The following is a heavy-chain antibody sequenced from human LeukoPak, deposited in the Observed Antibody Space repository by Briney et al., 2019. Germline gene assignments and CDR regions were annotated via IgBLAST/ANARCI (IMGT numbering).Heavy chain of an antibody. D-gene: IGHD3-9*01. Sequence: PGGSLRLSCAASGFTFSSHWMSWVRQAPGKGLEWVANIKQDGSEKYYVDSVKGRFTISRDIAKNSLFLQMNSLRAEDTAVYYCVGAGYYFDYWGQGTLVTVSS. J-gene: IGHJ4*02. CDR2: IKQDGSEK. V-gene: IGHV3-7*04. CDR1: GFTFSSHW. CDR3: VGAGYYFDY.